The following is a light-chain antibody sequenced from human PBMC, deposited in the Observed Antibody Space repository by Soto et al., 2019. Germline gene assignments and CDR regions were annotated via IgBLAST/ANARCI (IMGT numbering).Light chain of an antibody. V-gene: IGKV1-39*01. CDR3: QQYGSSGT. CDR1: QSISRF. CDR2: VAS. Sequence: DIQMTQSPSSLSASVGDRVTITCRASQSISRFLNWYQQKPGKAPKLLIYVASSLQGGVPSRFSGSGSGTDFTLTISSLQPEDFAVYYCQQYGSSGTFGQGTKVEIK. J-gene: IGKJ1*01.